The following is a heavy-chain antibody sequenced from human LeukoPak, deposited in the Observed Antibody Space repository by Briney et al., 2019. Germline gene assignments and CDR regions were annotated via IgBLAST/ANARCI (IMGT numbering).Heavy chain of an antibody. J-gene: IGHJ4*02. CDR3: ALRPDIVVVADDMPEDY. V-gene: IGHV3-23*01. D-gene: IGHD2-2*01. CDR1: GFTFSSYA. Sequence: GGSLRLSCAASGFTFSSYAMSWVRQAPGKGLDWVSAISGSGGSTYYADSVKGRFTISRDNSKNTLYLQMNTLRAEDTAVYYCALRPDIVVVADDMPEDYWGQGTLVTVSS. CDR2: ISGSGGST.